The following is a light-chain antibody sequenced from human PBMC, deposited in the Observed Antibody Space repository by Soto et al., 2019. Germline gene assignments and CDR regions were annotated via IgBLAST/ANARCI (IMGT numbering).Light chain of an antibody. CDR2: EGS. V-gene: IGLV2-23*01. J-gene: IGLJ2*01. CDR3: CSYAGSSTVV. CDR1: SSDVGSYNL. Sequence: QSVLTQPASVSGSPGQSITISCSGTSSDVGSYNLVSWYQQHPGKAPKLMIYEGSKRPSGVSNRFSGSKSGNTASLTISGVQAEDEAGYYCCSYAGSSTVVFGGGTQLTVL.